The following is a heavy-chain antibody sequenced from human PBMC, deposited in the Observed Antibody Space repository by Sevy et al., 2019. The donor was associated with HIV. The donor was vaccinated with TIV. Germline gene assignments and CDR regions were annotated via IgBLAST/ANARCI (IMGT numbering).Heavy chain of an antibody. CDR1: GGSISSGGYS. V-gene: IGHV4-30-2*01. J-gene: IGHJ6*03. Sequence: SETLSLTCAVSGGSISSGGYSWSWIRQPPGKGLEWIGYIYHSGSTYYNPSHKSRVTISVDRSKNQFSLKLSSVTAADTAVYYCARDRVRINYGSGSYSSYYYYMDVWGKGTTVTVSS. D-gene: IGHD3-10*01. CDR2: IYHSGST. CDR3: ARDRVRINYGSGSYSSYYYYMDV.